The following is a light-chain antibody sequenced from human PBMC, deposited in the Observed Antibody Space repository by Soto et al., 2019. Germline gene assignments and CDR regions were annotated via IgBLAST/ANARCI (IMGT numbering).Light chain of an antibody. CDR3: QHYKMYSTWT. V-gene: IGKV1-5*01. Sequence: DIQMTQSPSTVSAYVGDSVTITCRASQSITTWLAWYQQRPGKAPKLLIYDVSSLQSGVPSRFSGSGSGTEFTLTISSLQPDDFANYYCQHYKMYSTWTLGQGTKV. CDR2: DVS. J-gene: IGKJ1*01. CDR1: QSITTW.